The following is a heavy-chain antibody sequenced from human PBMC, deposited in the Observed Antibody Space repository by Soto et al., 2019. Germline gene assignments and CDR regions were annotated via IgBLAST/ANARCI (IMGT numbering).Heavy chain of an antibody. CDR1: GYTFTSYG. Sequence: QVQLVQSGAEVTKPGASVKVSCKASGYTFTSYGISWVRQAPGQGLEWMGWISAHNGNTKYAQKLQGRVTMTTDTSTSTGYMELRGLGSDDTAVYYCAIDVGYGHIDYWGQGTLVTVSS. J-gene: IGHJ4*02. CDR2: ISAHNGNT. V-gene: IGHV1-18*01. D-gene: IGHD5-18*01. CDR3: AIDVGYGHIDY.